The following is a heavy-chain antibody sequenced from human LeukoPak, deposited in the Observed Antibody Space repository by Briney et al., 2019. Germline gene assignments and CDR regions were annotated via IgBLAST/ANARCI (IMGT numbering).Heavy chain of an antibody. D-gene: IGHD2-2*02. CDR2: IYYSGTT. CDR3: ARVNPIAWLVPAAIYPDY. Sequence: SETLSLTCTVSGGSISSYYWSWIRQPPGKGLEWIGYIYYSGTTNYNPSLKSRVTISVGTSKNQFSLKLSSVTAADTAVYYCARVNPIAWLVPAAIYPDYWGQGTLVTVSS. CDR1: GGSISSYY. V-gene: IGHV4-59*01. J-gene: IGHJ4*02.